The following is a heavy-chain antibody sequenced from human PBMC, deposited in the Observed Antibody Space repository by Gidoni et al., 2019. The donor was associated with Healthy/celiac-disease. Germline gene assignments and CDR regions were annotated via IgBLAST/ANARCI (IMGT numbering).Heavy chain of an antibody. CDR1: GFTFRRYS. V-gene: IGHV3-21*01. CDR2: ISSSSSYI. CDR3: ARSGCSGGSCYSRAYYFDY. Sequence: EVQLEESGGGLVKPGGSLRRSCAASGFTFRRYSMNWVRQAPGKGLEWVSSISSSSSYIYYADSVKGRFTISRDNAKNSLYLQMNSLRAEDTAVYYCARSGCSGGSCYSRAYYFDYWGQGTLVTVSS. D-gene: IGHD2-15*01. J-gene: IGHJ4*02.